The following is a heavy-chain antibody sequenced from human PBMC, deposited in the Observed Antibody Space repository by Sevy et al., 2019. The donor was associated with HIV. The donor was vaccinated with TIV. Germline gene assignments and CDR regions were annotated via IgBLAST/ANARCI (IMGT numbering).Heavy chain of an antibody. CDR3: ARDCSSSTCLWGMDV. CDR1: GFTFSSYS. CDR2: ISGSSNYI. J-gene: IGHJ6*02. Sequence: GGSLRLSCAASGFTFSSYSMNWVRQAPGKGLEWVSSISGSSNYIYYADSMKGRFTISRDNAKNSLYLQMNSLRAEDTAVYYCARDCSSSTCLWGMDVWGQGTTVTVSS. V-gene: IGHV3-21*04. D-gene: IGHD2-2*01.